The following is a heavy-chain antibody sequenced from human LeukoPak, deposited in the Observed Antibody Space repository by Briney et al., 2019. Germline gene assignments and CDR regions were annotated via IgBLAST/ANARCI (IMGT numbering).Heavy chain of an antibody. CDR1: GFTFSSYD. V-gene: IGHV3-13*01. CDR3: ARDKGTSYLSSFDY. J-gene: IGHJ4*02. Sequence: GGSLRLSCAASGFTFSSYDMHWVRQATGKGLEWVSAIDTAGDTYYPGSVKGRFTISRDNSKNTLYLQMNSLRAADTAVYYCARDKGTSYLSSFDYWGQGTLVTVSS. D-gene: IGHD6-6*01. CDR2: IDTAGDT.